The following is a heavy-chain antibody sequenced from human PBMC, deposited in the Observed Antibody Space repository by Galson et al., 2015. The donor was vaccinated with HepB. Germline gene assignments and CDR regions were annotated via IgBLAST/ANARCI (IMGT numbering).Heavy chain of an antibody. CDR1: GCSFTSYW. J-gene: IGHJ5*02. V-gene: IGHV5-10-1*01. Sequence: SGAEVKKPGESLRISCKGSGCSFTSYWISWVRQMPGKGLEWMGRIDPSDSYTNYSPSFQGHVTISADKSISTAYLQWSSLKASDTAMYYCARHEVGGYSSSNWFDPWGQGTLVTVSS. CDR2: IDPSDSYT. D-gene: IGHD3-22*01. CDR3: ARHEVGGYSSSNWFDP.